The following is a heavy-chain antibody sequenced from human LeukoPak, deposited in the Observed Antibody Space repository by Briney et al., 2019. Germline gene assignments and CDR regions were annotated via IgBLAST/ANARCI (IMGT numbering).Heavy chain of an antibody. D-gene: IGHD6-13*01. CDR2: INPNTGGT. J-gene: IGHJ5*02. Sequence: GASVKVSCEASGYTFTAYYVHWVRQAPGQGLEWMGWINPNTGGTNYAQKFQGRVTMTRDTSISTAYMELSRLRSDDTAVYYCARDRAYSSSWYRGHWFDPWGQGTLVTVSS. CDR1: GYTFTAYY. V-gene: IGHV1-2*02. CDR3: ARDRAYSSSWYRGHWFDP.